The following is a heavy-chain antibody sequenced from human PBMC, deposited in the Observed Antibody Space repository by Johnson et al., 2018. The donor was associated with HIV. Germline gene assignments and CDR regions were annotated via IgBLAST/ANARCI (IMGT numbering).Heavy chain of an antibody. J-gene: IGHJ3*02. Sequence: VQLVESGGVLEQPGRSLRLSCAASGFTFRSYDMHWVRQATGKGLEWVSAIGAAGDTYYPGSVKGRFTISRDNSKNTLYLQMNSLRAEDTAVYYCAKDLGESESEEWATDYYDFSTGDTVQDPRAVVGAFDIWGQGTVVTVSS. CDR1: GFTFRSYD. CDR3: AKDLGESESEEWATDYYDFSTGDTVQDPRAVVGAFDI. V-gene: IGHV3-13*01. CDR2: IGAAGDT. D-gene: IGHD3-3*01.